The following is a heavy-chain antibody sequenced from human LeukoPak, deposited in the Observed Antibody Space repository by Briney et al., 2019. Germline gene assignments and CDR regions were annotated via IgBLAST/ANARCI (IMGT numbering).Heavy chain of an antibody. CDR2: IYSTGST. CDR1: AGSINSYY. J-gene: IGHJ4*02. CDR3: ARQIASAGTAGFDF. Sequence: PSETLSLTCTVSAGSINSYYWSWIRQPAGKGLEWVGRIYSTGSTNYNTSLKSRVTMSVDTSKNQFSLRLRSVTAADTAVYYCARQIASAGTAGFDFWGQGALVTVSS. D-gene: IGHD6-13*01. V-gene: IGHV4-4*07.